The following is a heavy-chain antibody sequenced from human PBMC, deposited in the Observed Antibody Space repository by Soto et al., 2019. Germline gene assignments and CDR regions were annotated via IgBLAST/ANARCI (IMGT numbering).Heavy chain of an antibody. D-gene: IGHD6-13*01. V-gene: IGHV3-74*01. CDR3: AKVGRSSWFDY. CDR2: INPDGSAT. Sequence: GGSLRLSCAASGFTFSSYWMHWVRQAPGKGLVWVSRINPDGSATNYADSVKGRFTISRDNSKNTVYLQMNSLRAEDTGVYSCAKVGRSSWFDYWGQGTLVTVSS. J-gene: IGHJ4*02. CDR1: GFTFSSYW.